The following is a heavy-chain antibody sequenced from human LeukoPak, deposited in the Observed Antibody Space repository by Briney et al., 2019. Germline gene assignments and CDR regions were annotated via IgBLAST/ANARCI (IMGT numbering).Heavy chain of an antibody. CDR2: ISSSSSTI. V-gene: IGHV3-48*04. J-gene: IGHJ3*02. CDR1: GFTFSSYS. Sequence: GGSLRLSSAASGFTFSSYSMNWVRQAPGKGLEWVSYISSSSSTIYYADCVKGRFAISRDNAKNSLYLQINSLRAEDTAVYYCAPEGPSDAFDIWGQGTMVTVSS. CDR3: APEGPSDAFDI.